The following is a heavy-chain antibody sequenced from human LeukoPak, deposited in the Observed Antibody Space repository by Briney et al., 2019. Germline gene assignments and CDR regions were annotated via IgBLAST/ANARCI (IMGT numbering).Heavy chain of an antibody. CDR1: GGSFSGYY. CDR2: INHSGST. V-gene: IGHV4-34*01. D-gene: IGHD6-19*01. J-gene: IGHJ4*02. CDR3: ASLVVADYYFDY. Sequence: SETLSLTCAVYGGSFSGYYWSWIRQPPGKGLEWIGEINHSGSTNYNPALKSRVTISVDTSKNQFSLKLSSVTAADTAVYYCASLVVADYYFDYGGQGTLVTVSS.